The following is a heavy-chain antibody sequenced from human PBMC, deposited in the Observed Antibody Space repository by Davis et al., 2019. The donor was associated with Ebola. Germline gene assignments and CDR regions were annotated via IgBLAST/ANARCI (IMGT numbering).Heavy chain of an antibody. Sequence: PGGSLRLSCVTSGFIFTDYSMNWVRQAPGKGLEWIAYVSTSTINYAESVRDRFTVSRDTAKNSLFLHMNSLRAEDTAVYYCARDHSFAFDNWGQGTMVTVSS. D-gene: IGHD3-16*02. J-gene: IGHJ3*02. V-gene: IGHV3-69-1*02. CDR3: ARDHSFAFDN. CDR2: VSTSTI. CDR1: GFIFTDYS.